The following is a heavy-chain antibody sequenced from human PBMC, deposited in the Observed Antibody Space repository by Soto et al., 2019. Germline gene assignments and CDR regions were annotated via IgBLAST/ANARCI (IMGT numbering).Heavy chain of an antibody. CDR2: ISGSGGST. CDR3: AKRAFGGVIVRYYFDY. D-gene: IGHD3-16*02. Sequence: VQLLESGGGLVQPGGSLRLSCAASGFTFSSYAMSWVRQAPGKGLEWVSAISGSGGSTYYADSVKGRFTISRDNSKNTLYLQMNSLRAEDTAVYYCAKRAFGGVIVRYYFDYWGQGTLVTVSS. CDR1: GFTFSSYA. J-gene: IGHJ4*02. V-gene: IGHV3-23*01.